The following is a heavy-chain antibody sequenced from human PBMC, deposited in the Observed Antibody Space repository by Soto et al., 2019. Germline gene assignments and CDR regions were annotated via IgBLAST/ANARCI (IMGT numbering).Heavy chain of an antibody. D-gene: IGHD3-9*01. V-gene: IGHV1-69*02. Sequence: QVQLVQSGAAVKKPRSSVKVSCKASGGTFSSYTISWVRQAPGQGLEWMGRIIPILGIANYAQKFQGRVTITADKSTSTASMELSSLRSEDTAVYYCARAGDYDILTGYYTDYWGQGTLDTVSS. CDR3: ARAGDYDILTGYYTDY. J-gene: IGHJ4*02. CDR2: IIPILGIA. CDR1: GGTFSSYT.